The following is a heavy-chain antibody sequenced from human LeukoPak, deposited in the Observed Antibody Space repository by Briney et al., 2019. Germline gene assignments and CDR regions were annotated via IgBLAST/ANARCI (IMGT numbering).Heavy chain of an antibody. Sequence: GASVKVSCKASGYTFTGYYMHWVRQAPGQGLEGMGWINPNSGGTNYAQKFQGRVTMTRDTSISTAYMELSRLRSDDTAVYYCARGVAGPYYYYYMDVWGRGTTVTVSS. V-gene: IGHV1-2*02. CDR3: ARGVAGPYYYYYMDV. J-gene: IGHJ6*03. CDR1: GYTFTGYY. D-gene: IGHD6-19*01. CDR2: INPNSGGT.